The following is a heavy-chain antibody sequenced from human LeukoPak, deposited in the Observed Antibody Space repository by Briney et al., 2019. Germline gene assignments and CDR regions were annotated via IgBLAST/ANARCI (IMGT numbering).Heavy chain of an antibody. J-gene: IGHJ4*02. V-gene: IGHV3-23*01. CDR2: ITSGDNT. Sequence: GGSLRLSCAASGFTFSSCAMTWVRQAPGKGLEWVSAITSGDNTYYADSVKGRFTISRDNSKNTLYLQMNNLRAEDTAVYFCGKASGGSAYNPSFYWGQGTLATVSS. CDR1: GFTFSSCA. D-gene: IGHD3-22*01. CDR3: GKASGGSAYNPSFY.